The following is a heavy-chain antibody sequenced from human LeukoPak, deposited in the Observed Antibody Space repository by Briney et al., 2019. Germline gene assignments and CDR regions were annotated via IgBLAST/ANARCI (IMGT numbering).Heavy chain of an antibody. V-gene: IGHV3-48*01. CDR1: GFTFSSYS. CDR2: ISSSSSTI. D-gene: IGHD1-26*01. Sequence: GGSLRLSCAASGFTFSSYSMNWVRQAPGKGLEWVSYISSSSSTIYYADSVKGRFTISRDNAKNSLYLQMNSLRAEDTAVYYCARRKKSEWELLHYYYYMDVWGKGTTVTVSS. J-gene: IGHJ6*03. CDR3: ARRKKSEWELLHYYYYMDV.